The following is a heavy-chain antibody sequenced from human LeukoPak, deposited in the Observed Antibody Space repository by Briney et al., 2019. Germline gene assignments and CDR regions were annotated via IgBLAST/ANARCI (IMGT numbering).Heavy chain of an antibody. J-gene: IGHJ4*02. CDR1: GFTFSSHG. CDR3: ARDSRLGGGYYFYFDY. Sequence: PGGSLRLSCAASGFTFSSHGMSWVRQAPGKGLEWVSAISGSGGSTYYADSVKGRFTISRDNSKNTLYLQMNSLRAEDTAVYYCARDSRLGGGYYFYFDYWGQGTLVTVSS. D-gene: IGHD3-22*01. V-gene: IGHV3-23*01. CDR2: ISGSGGST.